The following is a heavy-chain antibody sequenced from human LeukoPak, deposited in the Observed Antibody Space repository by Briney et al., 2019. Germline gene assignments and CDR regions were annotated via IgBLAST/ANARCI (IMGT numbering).Heavy chain of an antibody. CDR3: AREILGAASAFDY. Sequence: GGSLRLPCAASGFIFSTFWMSWVRQAPGEGLEWVAKIKEDGTVKYHMDSVKGRFTISRDNAKNSLFLQMNSLRAEDTAVYYCAREILGAASAFDYWGQGTLVTVSS. CDR2: IKEDGTVK. D-gene: IGHD6-13*01. J-gene: IGHJ4*02. V-gene: IGHV3-7*03. CDR1: GFIFSTFW.